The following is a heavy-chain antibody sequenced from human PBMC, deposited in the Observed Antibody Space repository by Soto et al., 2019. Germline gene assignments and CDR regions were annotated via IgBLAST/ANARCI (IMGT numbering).Heavy chain of an antibody. CDR2: ISYDGSNK. V-gene: IGHV3-30-3*01. CDR1: GFTFSSYA. CDR3: ARGLEVDYGDYVDY. D-gene: IGHD4-17*01. J-gene: IGHJ4*02. Sequence: QVQLVESGGGVVQPGRSLRLSCAASGFTFSSYAMHWVRQAPGKGLEWVAVISYDGSNKYYADSVKGRFTISRDNSKNTLYLQMNSLRAEDTVVYYCARGLEVDYGDYVDYWGQGTLVTVSS.